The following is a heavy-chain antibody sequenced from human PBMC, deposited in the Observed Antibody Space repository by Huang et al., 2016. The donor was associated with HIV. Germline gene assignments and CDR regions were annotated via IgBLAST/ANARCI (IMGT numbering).Heavy chain of an antibody. Sequence: EVQLVQSGAETKRPGESLKISCKVSGYSFTRQWIGWVRQMPGKGPEWMGIIYPGYSDVKYSPTFQGQVTISADNSISTAYLQWKSLKVSDTAMYFCARPPTYSDDGGYYIDAFGVWGRGTMVTVS. V-gene: IGHV5-51*03. CDR1: GYSFTRQW. J-gene: IGHJ3*01. D-gene: IGHD2-21*02. CDR3: ARPPTYSDDGGYYIDAFGV. CDR2: IYPGYSDV.